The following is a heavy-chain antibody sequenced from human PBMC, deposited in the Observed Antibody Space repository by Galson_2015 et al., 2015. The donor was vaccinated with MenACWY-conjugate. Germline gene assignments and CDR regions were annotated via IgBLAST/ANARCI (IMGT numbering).Heavy chain of an antibody. CDR2: LSATGTYT. J-gene: IGHJ5*02. D-gene: IGHD5-12*01. CDR3: VKEEESGYSYAET. CDR1: GFTFSSYA. Sequence: SLRLSCAASGFTFSSYAMHWVRQAPGKGLQWVSGLSATGTYTYYADSIKGRFTISRDNSQNTLYLHMERLRAEDTAVYYCVKEEESGYSYAETWGQGTLVTVSS. V-gene: IGHV3-23*01.